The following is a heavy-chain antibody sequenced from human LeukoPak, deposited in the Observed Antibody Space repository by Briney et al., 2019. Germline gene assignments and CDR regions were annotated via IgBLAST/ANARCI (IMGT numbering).Heavy chain of an antibody. Sequence: PGGSLRLSCAASGFTFSSYGMHWVRQAPGKGLEWVAFIRYDGSNKYYADSVKGRFTISRDNSKNTPYLQMNSLRAEDTAVYYCAKEIHSEYSSGYYYYMDVWGKGTTVTVSS. J-gene: IGHJ6*03. CDR1: GFTFSSYG. CDR3: AKEIHSEYSSGYYYYMDV. CDR2: IRYDGSNK. D-gene: IGHD6-19*01. V-gene: IGHV3-30*02.